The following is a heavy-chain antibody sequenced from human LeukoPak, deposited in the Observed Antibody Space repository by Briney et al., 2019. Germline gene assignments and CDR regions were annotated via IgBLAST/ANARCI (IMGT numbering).Heavy chain of an antibody. D-gene: IGHD5-24*01. CDR2: ISYDGSNK. CDR3: AKDLASTSPGYNYGMDV. CDR1: GFTFSSYG. Sequence: GGSLRLSCAASGFTFSSYGMHWVRQAPGKGLEWVAVISYDGSNKYYADSVKGRFTISRDNSKNTLYLQMNSLRAEDTAVYYRAKDLASTSPGYNYGMDVWGKGTTVTVSS. J-gene: IGHJ6*04. V-gene: IGHV3-30*18.